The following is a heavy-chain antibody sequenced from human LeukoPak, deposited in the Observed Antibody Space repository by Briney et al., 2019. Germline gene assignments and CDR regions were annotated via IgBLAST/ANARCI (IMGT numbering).Heavy chain of an antibody. V-gene: IGHV1-46*01. Sequence: GASVKVSCKASGYTFTSYYMHWVRQAPGQGLEWMGIINPSGGSTSYAQKFQGRVTMTRDTSTSTVYMELSSLRSEDTAVYYCARERKGGPNYKYGMDVCGQGTTVTVSS. CDR1: GYTFTSYY. CDR3: ARERKGGPNYKYGMDV. J-gene: IGHJ6*02. D-gene: IGHD3-16*01. CDR2: INPSGGST.